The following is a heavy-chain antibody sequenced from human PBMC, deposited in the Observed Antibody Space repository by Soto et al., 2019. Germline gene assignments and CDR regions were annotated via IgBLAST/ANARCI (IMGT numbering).Heavy chain of an antibody. D-gene: IGHD3-16*01. Sequence: QVQLVQSGGEVKKPGASVKVSCKTSGYTFTTYGISWVRQAPGQGLEWVGWISAYSGKTHYAQKFQGKVTMTTDTAKNTAYPELRSLRSDHTAVDFCARDPYLGDHQYWGQGTLVTVSS. CDR1: GYTFTTYG. J-gene: IGHJ4*02. CDR2: ISAYSGKT. V-gene: IGHV1-18*01. CDR3: ARDPYLGDHQY.